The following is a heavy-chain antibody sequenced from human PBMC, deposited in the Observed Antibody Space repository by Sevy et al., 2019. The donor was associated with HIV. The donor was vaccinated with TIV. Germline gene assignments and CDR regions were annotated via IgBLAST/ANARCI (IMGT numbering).Heavy chain of an antibody. CDR2: ISSTSSTI. CDR1: GFTFSSYT. V-gene: IGHV3-48*02. D-gene: IGHD6-19*01. J-gene: IGHJ3*02. Sequence: GGSLRLSCAASGFTFSSYTMNWVRQAPGKGLEWVSYISSTSSTIYYADSVKGRFTISRDNAKNSLYLQMNSLRDEDTAVYYCARKLSSGWYVDAFHIWGQGTMVTVSS. CDR3: ARKLSSGWYVDAFHI.